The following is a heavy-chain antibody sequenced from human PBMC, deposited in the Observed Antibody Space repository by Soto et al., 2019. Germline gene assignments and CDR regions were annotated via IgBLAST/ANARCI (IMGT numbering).Heavy chain of an antibody. D-gene: IGHD4-17*01. V-gene: IGHV1-18*01. J-gene: IGHJ4*02. CDR3: ARAVSTTPGPIDY. CDR1: GYTFTSYG. CDR2: ISAYNGNT. Sequence: ASVKVSCKASGYTFTSYGISWARQAPGQGLEWMGWISAYNGNTNYAQKLQGRVTMTTDTSTSTVYMELSSLRSEDTAVYYCARAVSTTPGPIDYRGQGTLVTVFS.